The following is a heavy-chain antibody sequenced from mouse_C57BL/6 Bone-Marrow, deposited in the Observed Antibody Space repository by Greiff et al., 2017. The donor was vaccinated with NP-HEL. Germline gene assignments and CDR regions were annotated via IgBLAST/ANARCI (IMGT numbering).Heavy chain of an antibody. CDR3: ARDKGPTIVTPYYAMDY. Sequence: EVKLMESGGGLVKPGGSLKLSCAASGFTFSSYAMSWVRQTPEKRLEWVATISDGGSYTYYPDNVKGRFTISRDNAKNNLYLQMSHLKSEDTAMYYCARDKGPTIVTPYYAMDYWGQGTSVTVSS. D-gene: IGHD2-5*01. V-gene: IGHV5-4*01. J-gene: IGHJ4*01. CDR1: GFTFSSYA. CDR2: ISDGGSYT.